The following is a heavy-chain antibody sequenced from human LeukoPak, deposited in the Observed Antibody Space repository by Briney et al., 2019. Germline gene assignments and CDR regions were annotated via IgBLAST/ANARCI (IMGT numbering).Heavy chain of an antibody. J-gene: IGHJ4*02. CDR1: GYTFTGYY. V-gene: IGHV1-2*02. Sequence: GASVKVSCKASGYTFTGYYMHWVRQAPEQGLEWMGWINPNSGGTNYAQKFQGRVTMTRDTSISTAYMELSRLRPDDTAVYYCAKRGHYSINWYHYFDYWGQGTLVTVSS. CDR2: INPNSGGT. CDR3: AKRGHYSINWYHYFDY. D-gene: IGHD6-13*01.